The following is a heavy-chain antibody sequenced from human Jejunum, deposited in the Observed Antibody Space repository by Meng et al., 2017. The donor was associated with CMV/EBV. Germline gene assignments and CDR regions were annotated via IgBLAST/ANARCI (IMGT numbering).Heavy chain of an antibody. D-gene: IGHD7-27*01. CDR3: ASPLGILGIVDL. V-gene: IGHV4-39*01. Sequence: LELQEAGPGLVKPSETPSLTCTVSGGSISSSSYYWGWIRQPPGKGLEWIGSIYYSGSTYYNPSLKSRVTISVDTSKNQFSLKLSSVTAADTAVYYCASPLGILGIVDLWGRGTLVTVSS. CDR1: GGSISSSSYY. CDR2: IYYSGST. J-gene: IGHJ2*01.